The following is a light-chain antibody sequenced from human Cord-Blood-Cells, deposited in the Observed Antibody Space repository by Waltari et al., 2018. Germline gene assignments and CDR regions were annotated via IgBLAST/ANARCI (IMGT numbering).Light chain of an antibody. CDR2: EGS. Sequence: QSALTQPASVSGSPGPSCTLSCTGTSSDVGSYNLVSWYQQHPGKAPKLMIYEGSKRPSGVSNRFSGSKSGNTASLTISGLQAEDEADYYCCSYAGSSTFVVFGGGTKLTVL. CDR3: CSYAGSSTFVV. CDR1: SSDVGSYNL. V-gene: IGLV2-23*03. J-gene: IGLJ2*01.